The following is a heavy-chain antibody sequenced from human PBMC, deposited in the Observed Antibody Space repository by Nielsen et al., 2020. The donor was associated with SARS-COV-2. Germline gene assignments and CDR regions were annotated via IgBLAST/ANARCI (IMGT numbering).Heavy chain of an antibody. CDR3: ARGALAVAGTYYYYGMDV. Sequence: GESLKISCAASGFTFSSYSMNWVRQAPGKGLEWVSSISSSNYIYYADSVKGRFTISRDNSKNTLYLQMNSLRAEDTAVYYCARGALAVAGTYYYYGMDVWGQGTTVTVSS. CDR2: ISSSNYI. CDR1: GFTFSSYS. J-gene: IGHJ6*02. V-gene: IGHV3-21*01. D-gene: IGHD6-19*01.